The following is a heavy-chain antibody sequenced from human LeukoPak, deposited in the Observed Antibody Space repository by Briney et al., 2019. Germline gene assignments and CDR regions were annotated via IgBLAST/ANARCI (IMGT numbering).Heavy chain of an antibody. CDR3: ARALGYCSSTSCLYYFDY. CDR1: GDSISSGYY. Sequence: KPSETLSLTCAVSGDSISSGYYWGWIRQPPGKGLEWIGSIYHSGSTYYNPSLKSRVTISVDTSKNQFSLKLSSVTAADTAVYYCARALGYCSSTSCLYYFDYWGQGTLVTVSS. D-gene: IGHD2-2*01. V-gene: IGHV4-38-2*01. CDR2: IYHSGST. J-gene: IGHJ4*02.